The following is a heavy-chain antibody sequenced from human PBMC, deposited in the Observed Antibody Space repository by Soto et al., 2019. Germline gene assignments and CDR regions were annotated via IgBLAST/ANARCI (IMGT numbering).Heavy chain of an antibody. CDR3: VRDGLVSSARYYFDY. J-gene: IGHJ4*02. D-gene: IGHD6-13*01. Sequence: GASVKVSCKASGYTFTDCYIHWVRQAPGQGLEWMGWINPKSGGTNIAQRFKGRVNMTRDMSISTVYMEMNRLKSDDTAVYYCVRDGLVSSARYYFDYWGQGTLVTVS. CDR2: INPKSGGT. CDR1: GYTFTDCY. V-gene: IGHV1-2*02.